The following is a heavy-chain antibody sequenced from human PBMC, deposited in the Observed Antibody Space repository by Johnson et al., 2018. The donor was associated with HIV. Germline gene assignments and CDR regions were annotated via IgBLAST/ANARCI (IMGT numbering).Heavy chain of an antibody. J-gene: IGHJ3*02. CDR1: GFTFSSYS. Sequence: QVQLVESGGGVVQPGRSLRLSCAASGFTFSSYSLHWVRQAPGKGLEWVAVTSYDGGNKYYADSVKGRFTISRDNSKNTLFLQMNGLRVEDTAVYYCARDPVWDAFDIWGQGTMVTVSS. V-gene: IGHV3-30*14. CDR2: TSYDGGNK. CDR3: ARDPVWDAFDI.